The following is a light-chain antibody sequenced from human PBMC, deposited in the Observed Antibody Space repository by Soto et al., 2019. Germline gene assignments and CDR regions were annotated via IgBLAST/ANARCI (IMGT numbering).Light chain of an antibody. CDR1: SSDVGGYNY. J-gene: IGLJ2*01. CDR2: EVS. Sequence: QSALTQPASVSGSPGQSITISCTGTSSDVGGYNYVSWYQQHPGKAPKLMIYEVSNRPSGVSNRFSGSKSGNTASLTISGLQAEDAADYYCSSYTSRNTLVFGGGTKLTVL. CDR3: SSYTSRNTLV. V-gene: IGLV2-14*01.